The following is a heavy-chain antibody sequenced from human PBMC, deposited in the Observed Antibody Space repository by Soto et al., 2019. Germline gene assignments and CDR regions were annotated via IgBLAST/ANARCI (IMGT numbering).Heavy chain of an antibody. D-gene: IGHD1-26*01. V-gene: IGHV1-3*01. CDR1: GYTFTSYA. Sequence: GASVKVSCKASGYTFTSYAMHWVRQAPGQRLEWMGWINAGNGNTKYSQKFQGRVTIIRDTSASTAYMELSSLRSDDTAVYFCARGGQWDFLSDYWGQGTLVTVSS. CDR3: ARGGQWDFLSDY. CDR2: INAGNGNT. J-gene: IGHJ4*02.